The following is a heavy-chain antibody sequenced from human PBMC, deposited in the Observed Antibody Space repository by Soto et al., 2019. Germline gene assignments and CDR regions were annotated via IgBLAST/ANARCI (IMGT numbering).Heavy chain of an antibody. J-gene: IGHJ4*02. CDR3: AHRPTIAAHSGIPFDY. D-gene: IGHD6-13*01. V-gene: IGHV2-5*01. CDR2: IYWNDDK. Sequence: SGPKLVNHTQTLTLTCTFSGFSLSTSGVGVGWIRQPPGKALEWLALIYWNDDKRYSPSLKSRLTITKDTSKNQVVLTMTNMDPVDTATYYCAHRPTIAAHSGIPFDYWGQGTLVTVSS. CDR1: GFSLSTSGVG.